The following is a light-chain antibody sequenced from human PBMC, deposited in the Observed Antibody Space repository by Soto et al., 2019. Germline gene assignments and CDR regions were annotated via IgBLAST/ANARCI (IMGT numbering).Light chain of an antibody. CDR3: AACDSLNGWV. V-gene: IGLV1-36*01. J-gene: IGLJ3*02. CDR2: YDD. Sequence: QSVLTQPPSVSEAPGQRVTISCSGGTSNVEDNAVNWYQQLPGRAPKLLIYYDDLRPSGVSGRFSGSKSGTSASLAISGLQSEEEADYYCAACDSLNGWVFGGGTKLTVL. CDR1: TSNVEDNA.